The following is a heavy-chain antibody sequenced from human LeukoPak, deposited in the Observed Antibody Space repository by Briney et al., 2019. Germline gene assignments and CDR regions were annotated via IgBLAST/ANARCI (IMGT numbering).Heavy chain of an antibody. J-gene: IGHJ4*02. CDR1: GFTFSSYH. CDR2: ISTSSSSSYI. V-gene: IGHV3-21*01. D-gene: IGHD5-18*01. Sequence: GGSLRLSCVVSGFTFSSYHMNWVRQAPGKGLEWVSSISTSSSSSYIYYADSVTGRFTISRDSAKNSLYLQMNTLRAEGTAVYYCARRATTERGHSYGLDYWGQGTLVTVSS. CDR3: ARRATTERGHSYGLDY.